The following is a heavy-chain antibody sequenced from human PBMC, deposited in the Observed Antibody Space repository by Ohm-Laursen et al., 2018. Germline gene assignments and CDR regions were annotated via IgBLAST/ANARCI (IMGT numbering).Heavy chain of an antibody. D-gene: IGHD3-10*01. J-gene: IGHJ4*02. CDR2: MSSTGNTI. CDR1: GFSFSTYE. Sequence: GSLRLSCTASGFSFSTYEMNWVRQAPGKGLEWVSYMSSTGNTIYYADSVKGRFTISRDNTKKSLYLQMDNLRVEDTAVYYCAGSYIYWGQGTLVSASS. CDR3: AGSYIY. V-gene: IGHV3-48*03.